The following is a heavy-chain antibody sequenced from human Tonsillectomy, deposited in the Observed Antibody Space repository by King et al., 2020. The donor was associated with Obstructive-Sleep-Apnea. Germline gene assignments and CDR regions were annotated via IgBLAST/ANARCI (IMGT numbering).Heavy chain of an antibody. CDR1: GITLSSYA. V-gene: IGHV3-23*03. J-gene: IGHJ4*02. CDR3: RNASPVFQGGGY. CDR2: INTVGAP. Sequence: GQLVQSGGDLVQPGGSLRLSCAASGITLSSYAMSWVRQAPGRGLEWVAGINTVGAPFYVDSVKGRFTISRDNSKNIMYLQLNSLRAEDTAVYYCRNASPVFQGGGYWGRGTLVIVSS. D-gene: IGHD2/OR15-2a*01.